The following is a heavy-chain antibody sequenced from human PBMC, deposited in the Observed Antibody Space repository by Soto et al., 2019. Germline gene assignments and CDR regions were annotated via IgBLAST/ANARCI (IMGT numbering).Heavy chain of an antibody. CDR1: GYTFTSYG. J-gene: IGHJ4*02. CDR3: ARLRGPYYYDSSGYFVY. Sequence: GASVKVSCKASGYTFTSYGISWVRQAPGQGLEWMGWISAYNGNTNYAQKLQGRVTMTTDTSTSTACMELRSLRSDDTAVYYCARLRGPYYYDSSGYFVYWGQGTLVTVSS. D-gene: IGHD3-22*01. V-gene: IGHV1-18*01. CDR2: ISAYNGNT.